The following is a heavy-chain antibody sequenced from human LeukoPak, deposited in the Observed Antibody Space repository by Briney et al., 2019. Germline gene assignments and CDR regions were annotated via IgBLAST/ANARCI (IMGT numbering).Heavy chain of an antibody. J-gene: IGHJ4*02. CDR1: GYTFTSYV. Sequence: ASVKVSCKASGYTFTSYVISWVRQAPGQGLEWMGWISAYNGNTNYAQKLQGRVTMTTDTSTSTAYMELRSLRSDDTAVYYCARDPMYYYDSSGYYKTTDYWGQGTLVTVSS. V-gene: IGHV1-18*01. CDR3: ARDPMYYYDSSGYYKTTDY. D-gene: IGHD3-22*01. CDR2: ISAYNGNT.